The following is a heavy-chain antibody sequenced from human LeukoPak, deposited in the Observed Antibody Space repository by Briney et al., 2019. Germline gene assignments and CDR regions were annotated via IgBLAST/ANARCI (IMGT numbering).Heavy chain of an antibody. CDR3: IKDRIGAWSFDH. CDR2: ISINGDKT. CDR1: GFTFSGHF. V-gene: IGHV3-64D*06. D-gene: IGHD3-16*01. Sequence: GGSLRLSCSASGFTFSGHFMHWVRQAPGKGLEYVSSISINGDKTYYAESVKGRFTISRDNSKNTLYLQLSSLRVEDTAVYYCIKDRIGAWSFDHWGQGTLLTVSS. J-gene: IGHJ4*02.